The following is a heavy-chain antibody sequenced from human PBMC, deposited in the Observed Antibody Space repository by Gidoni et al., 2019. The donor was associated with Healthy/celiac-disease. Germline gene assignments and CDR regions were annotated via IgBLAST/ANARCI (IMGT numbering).Heavy chain of an antibody. CDR1: GGSISSSSYY. Sequence: QLQLQESGPGLVKPSETLSLTCTVSGGSISSSSYYWGWIRQPPGKGLEWIGSIYYSGSTYYNPSLKSRVTISVDTSKNQFSLKLSSVTAADTAVYYCARLGGGSYRTIWYYWGQGTLVTVSS. J-gene: IGHJ4*02. CDR3: ARLGGGSYRTIWYY. D-gene: IGHD1-26*01. CDR2: IYYSGST. V-gene: IGHV4-39*01.